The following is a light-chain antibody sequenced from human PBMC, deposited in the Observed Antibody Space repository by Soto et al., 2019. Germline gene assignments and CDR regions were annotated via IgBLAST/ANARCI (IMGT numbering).Light chain of an antibody. CDR1: SSNIGSNT. J-gene: IGLJ1*01. CDR2: SNN. V-gene: IGLV1-44*01. CDR3: EAWDDSLNGYV. Sequence: QSVLTQPPSASGTPGQRVTISCSGSSSNIGSNTVNWYQQLPGTAPKLLIYSNNQRPSGVPDRFSGSKSGTSASLAISGPQSEDEADYYCEAWDDSLNGYVFGTGTKVTVL.